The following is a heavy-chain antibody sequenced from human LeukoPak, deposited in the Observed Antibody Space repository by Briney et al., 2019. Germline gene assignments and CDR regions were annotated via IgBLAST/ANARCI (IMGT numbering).Heavy chain of an antibody. V-gene: IGHV4-4*07. D-gene: IGHD6-13*01. CDR1: GVSISGYY. J-gene: IGHJ5*02. CDR2: IYSSGDT. Sequence: SETLSLTCTVSGVSISGYYWSWIRQTAGKGLEWIGHIYSSGDTNYNPSLQSRVTMLVDTSKNQVSLRLRSVTDADTALYYCARDKGIQADSSRWHVWYDPWGQGTLVTVSS. CDR3: ARDKGIQADSSRWHVWYDP.